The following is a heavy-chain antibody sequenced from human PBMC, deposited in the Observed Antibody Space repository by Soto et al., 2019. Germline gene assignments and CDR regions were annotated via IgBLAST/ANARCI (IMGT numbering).Heavy chain of an antibody. CDR2: INAGNGNT. CDR3: ATAPSWGYFDL. J-gene: IGHJ2*01. CDR1: GYTFSTYA. V-gene: IGHV1-3*05. Sequence: QVQLVQSGAEEKKPGASVKVSCKASGYTFSTYAMHWVRQAPGQRLEWMGWINAGNGNTKYSQRIQGRVTITRDTSASTAYMELSSLRSEDTAVYYCATAPSWGYFDLWGRGTLVTVSS.